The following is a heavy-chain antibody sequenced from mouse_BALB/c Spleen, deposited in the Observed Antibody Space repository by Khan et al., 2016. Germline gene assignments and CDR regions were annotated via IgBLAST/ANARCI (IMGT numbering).Heavy chain of an antibody. V-gene: IGHV3-2*02. CDR1: GYSITSDYV. CDR2: ISCSGST. Sequence: EVQLQESGPGLVKPSQSLSLTCTVTGYSITSDYVWNWIRQFPGNKLEWMGYISCSGSTSYNPSLKSRISITRDTSKNQFFLQLNSVTTEDTATYYCARYDYDRGYFDYRGQGTTLTVSS. D-gene: IGHD2-4*01. CDR3: ARYDYDRGYFDY. J-gene: IGHJ2*01.